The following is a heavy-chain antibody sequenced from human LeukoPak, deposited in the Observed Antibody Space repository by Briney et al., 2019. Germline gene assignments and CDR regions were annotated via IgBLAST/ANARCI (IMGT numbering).Heavy chain of an antibody. CDR1: GGSMTSAY. CDR3: ARHSRTLGYYFDY. CDR2: LSPSGDT. J-gene: IGHJ4*02. V-gene: IGHV4-4*07. Sequence: MASETLSLTCTVSGGSMTSAYWSWIRQPAGKGLEWIGRLSPSGDTNYNPSLKSRVTMSADTSKNQFSLKLSSVTAADTAVYYCARHSRTLGYYFDYWGQGTLVTVSS. D-gene: IGHD1-26*01.